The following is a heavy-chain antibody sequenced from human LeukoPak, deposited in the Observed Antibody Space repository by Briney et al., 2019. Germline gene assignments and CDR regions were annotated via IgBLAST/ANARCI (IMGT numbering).Heavy chain of an antibody. J-gene: IGHJ4*02. CDR2: IWYDGSNK. Sequence: PGRFLRLSCAASGFTFSSYGMHWVRQAPGKGLEWVAVIWYDGSNKYYADSVKGRFTISRDNSKNTLYLQMNSLRAEDTAVYYCARAVDTAMVINYWGQGTLVTVSS. CDR1: GFTFSSYG. D-gene: IGHD5-18*01. CDR3: ARAVDTAMVINY. V-gene: IGHV3-33*01.